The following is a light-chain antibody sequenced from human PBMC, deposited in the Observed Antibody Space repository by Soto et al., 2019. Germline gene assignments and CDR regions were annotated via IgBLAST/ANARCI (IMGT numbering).Light chain of an antibody. J-gene: IGKJ1*01. Sequence: DIQMTQSPSSLYASVGDRVTITCRASQGISHFLAWYQQKPGKVPKLLIYAASILQSGVPPRFSGSGPGTDFTLTISSLQPEDVATYYCQKYNTVPRTFGQGTKVDIK. CDR1: QGISHF. V-gene: IGKV1-27*01. CDR3: QKYNTVPRT. CDR2: AAS.